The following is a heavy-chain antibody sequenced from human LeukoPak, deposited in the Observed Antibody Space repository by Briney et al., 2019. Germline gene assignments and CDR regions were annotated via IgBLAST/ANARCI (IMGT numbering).Heavy chain of an antibody. CDR1: GFTFNMFW. Sequence: PGGSLRLSCKASGFTFNMFWMAWVRQAPGKGPEWVSNTNQDGSVKFYVDSVRDRFAVSRDNAQKSLFLQMNSLRAEDTAVYYCAKGGDYVWGSYRFGPFDYWGQGTLVTVSS. CDR2: TNQDGSVK. J-gene: IGHJ4*02. D-gene: IGHD3-16*02. V-gene: IGHV3-7*01. CDR3: AKGGDYVWGSYRFGPFDY.